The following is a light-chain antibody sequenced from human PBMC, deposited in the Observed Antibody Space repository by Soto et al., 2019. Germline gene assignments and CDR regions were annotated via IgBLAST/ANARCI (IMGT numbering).Light chain of an antibody. CDR1: QSLITRY. V-gene: IGKV3-20*01. Sequence: PGERATLSCRASQSLITRYLAWYQQKPGQAPRLLIYGASSRATGIPDRFSGSGSGTDFTLTISRLEPEDFAVYSCQQYGTSPTFGQGTRLESK. CDR2: GAS. CDR3: QQYGTSPT. J-gene: IGKJ5*01.